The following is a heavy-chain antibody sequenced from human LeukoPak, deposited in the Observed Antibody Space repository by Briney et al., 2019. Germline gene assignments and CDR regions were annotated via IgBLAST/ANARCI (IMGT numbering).Heavy chain of an antibody. CDR2: ISGSGGST. D-gene: IGHD2-21*02. Sequence: GGSLRLSCAASGFTFSSYAMSWVRQAPGKGLEWVSGISGSGGSTSYADSVKGRFTISRDNSKNTVYLQMNSLRGGDAAVYYCAKEPLYCGGDCYEPFDCWGQGTLVTVSS. CDR1: GFTFSSYA. V-gene: IGHV3-23*01. J-gene: IGHJ4*02. CDR3: AKEPLYCGGDCYEPFDC.